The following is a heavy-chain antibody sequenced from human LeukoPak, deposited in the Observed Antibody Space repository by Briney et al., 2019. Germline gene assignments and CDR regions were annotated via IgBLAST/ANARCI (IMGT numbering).Heavy chain of an antibody. CDR3: AKDRLVVVTAIAGYFDY. CDR2: ISGSGGST. J-gene: IGHJ4*02. D-gene: IGHD2-21*02. V-gene: IGHV3-23*01. Sequence: GASLRLSCAASGFTFSSYAMSWVRQAPGKGLEWVSAISGSGGSTYYADSVKGRFTISRDNSKNTLYLQMNGLRAEDTAVYYCAKDRLVVVTAIAGYFDYWGQGTLVTVSS. CDR1: GFTFSSYA.